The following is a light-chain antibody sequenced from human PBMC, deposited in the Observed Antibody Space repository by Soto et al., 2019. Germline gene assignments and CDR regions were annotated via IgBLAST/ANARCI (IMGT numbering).Light chain of an antibody. CDR1: QTINGY. V-gene: IGKV1-39*01. CDR3: QQTFSIPWT. Sequence: DIQLTQSPSSLSASVGDRVIITCRASQTINGYLNWYQHKPGKAPKFLIFASSSLQTGVPSRFSGSTSGTDFTLTIGGLQPEDSATYFCQQTFSIPWTFGQGTKVEIK. CDR2: ASS. J-gene: IGKJ1*01.